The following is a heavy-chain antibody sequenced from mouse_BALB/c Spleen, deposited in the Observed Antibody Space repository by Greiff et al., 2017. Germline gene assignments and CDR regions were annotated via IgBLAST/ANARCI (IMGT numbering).Heavy chain of an antibody. V-gene: IGHV2-9*02. J-gene: IGHJ3*01. CDR2: IWAGGST. CDR1: GFSLTSYG. CDR3: ARDRGLLRPWFAY. D-gene: IGHD2-3*01. Sequence: QVQLQQSGPGLVAPSQSLSITCTVSGFSLTSYGVHWVRQPPGKGLKWLGVIWAGGSTNYNSALMSRLSISKDNSKSQVFLKMNSLQTDDTAMYYCARDRGLLRPWFAYWGQGTLVTVSA.